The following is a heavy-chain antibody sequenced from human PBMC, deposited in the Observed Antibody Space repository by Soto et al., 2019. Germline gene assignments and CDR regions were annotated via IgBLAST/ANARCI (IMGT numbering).Heavy chain of an antibody. J-gene: IGHJ4*02. V-gene: IGHV3-21*01. D-gene: IGHD3-16*01. CDR3: ASQGGPFDY. CDR1: GFTFSSYS. Sequence: GALRLSCAASGFTFSSYSMNWVRQAPGKGLEWVSSISSSSSYIYYADSVKGRFTISRDNAKNSLYLQMNSLRAEDTAVYYCASQGGPFDYWGQGTLVTVSS. CDR2: ISSSSSYI.